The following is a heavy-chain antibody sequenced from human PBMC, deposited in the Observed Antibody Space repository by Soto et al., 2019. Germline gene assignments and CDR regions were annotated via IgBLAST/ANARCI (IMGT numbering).Heavy chain of an antibody. CDR1: GDSISSDYYH. D-gene: IGHD2-21*02. CDR2: IHHSGSI. CDR3: AREDDGGDSLDV. J-gene: IGHJ6*02. V-gene: IGHV4-30-4*08. Sequence: QVQLQQSGPGLVKPSQTLSLTCTVSGDSISSDYYHWTWIRQSPGEGLEWIGYIHHSGSILYNPSLNSPVTISVDTSKNQFSLHPTSVTAADTAVYFCAREDDGGDSLDVWGQGTTVTVSS.